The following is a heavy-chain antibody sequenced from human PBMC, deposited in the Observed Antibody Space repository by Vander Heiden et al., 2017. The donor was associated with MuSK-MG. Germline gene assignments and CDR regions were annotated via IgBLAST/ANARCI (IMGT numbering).Heavy chain of an antibody. CDR3: AKGGDGDYGYYRSLDY. V-gene: IGHV3-23*01. CDR2: ITGSGGSR. J-gene: IGHJ4*02. D-gene: IGHD4-17*01. CDR1: GSSFNIYA. Sequence: EVQLLESGGDLGQPGGSLRLSCTTSGSSFNIYAMIWVRQAPGKGPEWVSGITGSGGSRDHADSVKGRFTISRDNSRNTLYLQMNSLKAEDTAIYYCAKGGDGDYGYYRSLDYWGQGTLVTVSS.